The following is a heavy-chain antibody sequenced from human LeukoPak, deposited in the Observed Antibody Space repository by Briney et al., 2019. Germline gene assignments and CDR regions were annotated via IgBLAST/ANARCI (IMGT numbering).Heavy chain of an antibody. Sequence: GGSLRLSCAASGFTFSSYGMHWVRQAPGKGLEWVSYISSSGSTIYYADSVKGRFTISRDNAKNSLYLQMNSLRAEDTAVYYCARGSPYSSGYLYYYYYMDVWGKGTTVTISS. J-gene: IGHJ6*03. D-gene: IGHD3-22*01. CDR3: ARGSPYSSGYLYYYYYMDV. CDR1: GFTFSSYG. CDR2: ISSSGSTI. V-gene: IGHV3-48*04.